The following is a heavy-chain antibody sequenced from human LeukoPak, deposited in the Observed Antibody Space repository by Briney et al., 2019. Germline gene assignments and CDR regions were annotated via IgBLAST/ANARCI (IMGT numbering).Heavy chain of an antibody. D-gene: IGHD2-15*01. V-gene: IGHV3-33*01. CDR3: ARDRCGGGSCHYYFDY. CDR2: IWYDGSNK. J-gene: IGHJ4*02. Sequence: GGSRRLSCAASGFTFSSYGMHWVRQAPGKGLEWVAVIWYDGSNKYYADSVKGRFTISRDNSKNTLYLQMNSLRADDTAVYFCARDRCGGGSCHYYFDYWGQGTLVTVSS. CDR1: GFTFSSYG.